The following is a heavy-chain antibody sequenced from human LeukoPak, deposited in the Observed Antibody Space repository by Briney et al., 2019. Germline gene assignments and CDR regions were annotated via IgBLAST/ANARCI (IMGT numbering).Heavy chain of an antibody. Sequence: GRSLRLSCAASGFIFSSYGMHWVRQAPGKGLEWVAFIWNDGINKCYADSVKGRFTISRDNSKNTLYLQMNSLRAEDTAVYYCASWGFGSGSYLTLYGLDVWGQGTTVTVSS. V-gene: IGHV3-33*01. CDR3: ASWGFGSGSYLTLYGLDV. J-gene: IGHJ6*02. D-gene: IGHD3-10*01. CDR2: IWNDGINK. CDR1: GFIFSSYG.